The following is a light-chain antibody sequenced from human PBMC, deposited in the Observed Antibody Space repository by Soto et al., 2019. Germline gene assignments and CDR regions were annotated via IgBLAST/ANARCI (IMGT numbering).Light chain of an antibody. CDR1: SKW. CDR2: HVS. CDR3: QHTTDFT. J-gene: IGKJ2*01. V-gene: IGKV1-5*01. Sequence: DIQMTQSPSTLAASLGDTATMTCRTCSKWLAWYEKNPGKAPQPLIDHVSNLERGAPPRFSGSTSRAVTTLIISGQQPDDLGTYYWQHTTDFTSGQGTKVEIK.